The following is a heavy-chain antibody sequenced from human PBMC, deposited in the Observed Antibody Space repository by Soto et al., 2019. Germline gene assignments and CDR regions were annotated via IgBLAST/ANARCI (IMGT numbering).Heavy chain of an antibody. J-gene: IGHJ5*02. D-gene: IGHD3-9*01. CDR1: GFTVSSNY. Sequence: GGSLRLSCAASGFTVSSNYMSWVRQAPGKGLEWVSAISGSGGSTYYADSVKGRFTISRDNSKNTLYLQMNSLRAEDTAVYYCAITSKRYDFDWPNWFDPWGQGTLVTVSS. CDR3: AITSKRYDFDWPNWFDP. V-gene: IGHV3-23*01. CDR2: ISGSGGST.